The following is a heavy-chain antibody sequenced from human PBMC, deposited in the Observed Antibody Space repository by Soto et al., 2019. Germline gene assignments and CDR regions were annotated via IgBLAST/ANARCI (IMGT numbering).Heavy chain of an antibody. CDR3: ARDVREISGAYYYYGMDV. V-gene: IGHV1-18*01. CDR1: GYTFSNYG. Sequence: QVQLVQSGAEVEKPGAPVKVSCKASGYTFSNYGVSWVRQAPGQGLEWMGWISAHNGNTKSAQKLQGRVTMTTDTSTSTAYMDLRSLRPDDTAVYYCARDVREISGAYYYYGMDVWGQGTTVTVSS. J-gene: IGHJ6*02. D-gene: IGHD2-15*01. CDR2: ISAHNGNT.